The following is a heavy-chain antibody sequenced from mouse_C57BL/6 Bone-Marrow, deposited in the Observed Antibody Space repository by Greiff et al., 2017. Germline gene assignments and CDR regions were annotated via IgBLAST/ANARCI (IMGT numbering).Heavy chain of an antibody. D-gene: IGHD1-1*01. J-gene: IGHJ3*01. V-gene: IGHV7-3*01. CDR1: GFTFTDYY. CDR2: IRNKANGYTT. Sequence: EVQRVESGGGLVQPGGSLSLSCAASGFTFTDYYMSWVRQPPGKALEWLGFIRNKANGYTTEYSASVKGRFTISRDNSQSILYLQMNALRAEDSATYYCARSQGSLCAYWGQGTLVTVSA. CDR3: ARSQGSLCAY.